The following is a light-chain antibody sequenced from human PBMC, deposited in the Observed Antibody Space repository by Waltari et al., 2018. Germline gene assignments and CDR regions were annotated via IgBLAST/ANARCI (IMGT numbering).Light chain of an antibody. CDR2: SND. Sequence: QSLLTQPPSASGTPGQRVTISCSGGISNIGSNTINWYRQFPGTAPKVLIYSNDERKSGVPERFSGSKAGTSASLAISGLQSEDEADYYCAAWDDSLGGPVFGGGTKLTVL. CDR3: AAWDDSLGGPV. CDR1: ISNIGSNT. J-gene: IGLJ2*01. V-gene: IGLV1-44*01.